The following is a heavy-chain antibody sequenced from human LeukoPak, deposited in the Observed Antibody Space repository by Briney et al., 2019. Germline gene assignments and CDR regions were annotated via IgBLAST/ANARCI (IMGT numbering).Heavy chain of an antibody. CDR3: ARRSEYNYFDY. D-gene: IGHD1-1*01. J-gene: IGHJ4*02. CDR2: IYYSGST. V-gene: IGHV4-59*01. CDR1: GGSISSYY. Sequence: SETLSLTCTVSGGSISSYYWSWIRQPPGKGLEWIGYIYYSGSTNYNPSLKSRVTISVDTSKNQFSLKLSSVTAADTAVYYCARRSEYNYFDYWGQGTLVTVSS.